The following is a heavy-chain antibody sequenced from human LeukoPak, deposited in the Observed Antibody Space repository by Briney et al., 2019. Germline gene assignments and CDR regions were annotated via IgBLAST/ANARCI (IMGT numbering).Heavy chain of an antibody. CDR2: IYSGGST. CDR3: ASPDVSSVGARIGSYYYMDV. J-gene: IGHJ6*03. V-gene: IGHV3-66*02. D-gene: IGHD1-26*01. Sequence: GGSLRLSCASSGFTVSSNYMSWVRQAPAKGLEWVSVIYSGGSTYYADSVKGRFTISRDNSKNTLYLQMNSLRAEDTAVYYCASPDVSSVGARIGSYYYMDVWGKGTTVTVSS. CDR1: GFTVSSNY.